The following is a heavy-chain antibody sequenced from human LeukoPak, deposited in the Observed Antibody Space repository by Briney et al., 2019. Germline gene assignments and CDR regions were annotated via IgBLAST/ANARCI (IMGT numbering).Heavy chain of an antibody. CDR1: GFTFFTHP. J-gene: IGHJ4*02. Sequence: PGGSLRLSCAASGFTFFTHPMNWVRQAPGKGLEWVSYISISGSTMYYADSVKGRFTISRDTAKNSLYLQMDSLRADDTAVYYCVRDRFDYALDYWGQGALVTVSS. CDR2: ISISGSTM. V-gene: IGHV3-48*04. D-gene: IGHD4-17*01. CDR3: VRDRFDYALDY.